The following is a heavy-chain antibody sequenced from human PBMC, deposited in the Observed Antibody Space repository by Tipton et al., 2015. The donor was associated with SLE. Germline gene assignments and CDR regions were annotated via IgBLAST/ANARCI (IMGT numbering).Heavy chain of an antibody. CDR2: IYYSGST. V-gene: IGHV4-38-2*02. D-gene: IGHD6-13*01. J-gene: IGHJ4*02. CDR3: ARDHGSSWSYFDY. Sequence: TLSLTCAVYGYSISSGYYWGWIRQPPGKGLEWIGSIYYSGSTYYNPSLKSRVTISVDTSKNQFSLKLSSVTAADTAVYYCARDHGSSWSYFDYWGQGTLVTVSS. CDR1: GYSISSGYY.